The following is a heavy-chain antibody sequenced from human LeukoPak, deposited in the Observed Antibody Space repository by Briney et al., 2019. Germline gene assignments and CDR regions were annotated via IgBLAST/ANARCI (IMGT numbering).Heavy chain of an antibody. Sequence: ASVKVSCKVSGYTLTELSMHWVRQAPGKGLEWMGGFDPEDGETIYAQKFQGRVTMTRDMSTSTVYMELSSLRSEDTAVYYCASGPQLAGPFDYWGQGTLVTVSS. CDR3: ASGPQLAGPFDY. J-gene: IGHJ4*02. CDR1: GYTLTELS. V-gene: IGHV1-24*01. CDR2: FDPEDGET. D-gene: IGHD6-13*01.